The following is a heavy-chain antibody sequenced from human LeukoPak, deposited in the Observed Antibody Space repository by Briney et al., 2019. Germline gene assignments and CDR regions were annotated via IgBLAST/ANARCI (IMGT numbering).Heavy chain of an antibody. CDR2: ISAYNGNT. CDR1: GYTFTSYG. D-gene: IGHD3-22*01. J-gene: IGHJ5*02. CDR3: ARDVYSYESSGYYFNGYSP. V-gene: IGHV1-18*01. Sequence: ASVKVSCKASGYTFTSYGISWVRQAPGQGLEWIGWISAYNGNTNYAQKLQGRVTMTTDTSTSTAYMELRSLRSDDTAVYYCARDVYSYESSGYYFNGYSPGGQGTLATVSS.